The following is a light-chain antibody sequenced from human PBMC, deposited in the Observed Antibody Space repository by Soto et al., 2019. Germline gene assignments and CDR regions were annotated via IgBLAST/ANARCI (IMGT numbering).Light chain of an antibody. CDR1: QGISNY. J-gene: IGKJ4*01. CDR2: AAS. Sequence: IQMTQSPSSLSVYVGDRVTITCRASQGISNYLAWYQQKPGKVPRLLIYAASTLQLGVPSRFSGSGSGTEFTLTISSLQSEGVATYYCQKYNSAPLTFGGGTKVDIK. V-gene: IGKV1-27*01. CDR3: QKYNSAPLT.